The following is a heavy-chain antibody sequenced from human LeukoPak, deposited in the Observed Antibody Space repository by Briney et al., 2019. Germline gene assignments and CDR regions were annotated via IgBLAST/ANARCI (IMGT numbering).Heavy chain of an antibody. D-gene: IGHD5-18*01. V-gene: IGHV4-61*02. J-gene: IGHJ6*03. CDR1: GRSISSGSYY. Sequence: PSETLSLTCSVSGRSISSGSYYWSWIRQPAGKGLEWIGRIYTSGSTNYNPSLKSRVTISVDTSKNQFSLKLSSVTAADTAVYYCARTTEGGYTYDYFYYYYMDVWGKGTTVTISS. CDR3: ARTTEGGYTYDYFYYYYMDV. CDR2: IYTSGST.